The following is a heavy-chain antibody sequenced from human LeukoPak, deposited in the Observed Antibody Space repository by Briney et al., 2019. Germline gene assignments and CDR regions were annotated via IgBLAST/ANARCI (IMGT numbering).Heavy chain of an antibody. CDR1: GFTFDDYG. CDR2: INWNGGST. D-gene: IGHD3-3*01. CDR3: ARGSYTIFGMDV. V-gene: IGHV3-20*04. Sequence: PGGSLRLSCAASGFTFDDYGMSWVRQAPGKGLEWVSGINWNGGSTGYADSVKGRFTISRDNAKNTLYLQMNSLRAEDTAVYYCARGSYTIFGMDVWGQGTLVTVSS. J-gene: IGHJ4*02.